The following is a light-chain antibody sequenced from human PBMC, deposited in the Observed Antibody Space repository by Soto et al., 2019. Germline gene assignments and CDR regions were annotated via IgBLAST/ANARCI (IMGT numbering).Light chain of an antibody. J-gene: IGLJ1*01. Sequence: QSVLTQPASVCGSPGQSITISCSGTSSDVGGYNYVSWYQQHPGKAPKLMIYDVSNRPSGVSNRFSGAKSGNTTSLTISGLHAEDDAEYYCSSYTSSSTLYVFGTGTKLTVL. CDR1: SSDVGGYNY. V-gene: IGLV2-14*01. CDR2: DVS. CDR3: SSYTSSSTLYV.